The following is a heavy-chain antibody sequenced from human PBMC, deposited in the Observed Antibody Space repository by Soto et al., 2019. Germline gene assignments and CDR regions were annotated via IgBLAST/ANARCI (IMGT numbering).Heavy chain of an antibody. J-gene: IGHJ6*02. V-gene: IGHV3-23*01. CDR3: AKDCSGGSCYYYYGLDV. CDR2: ISGSGGST. CDR1: GFTFSSYA. Sequence: GGSLRVSCAASGFTFSSYAMSWVRQAPGKGLEWVSAISGSGGSTYYADSVKGRFTISRDNSKNTLYLQMNSLRAEDTAVYYCAKDCSGGSCYYYYGLDVWGQGTTVTVSS. D-gene: IGHD2-15*01.